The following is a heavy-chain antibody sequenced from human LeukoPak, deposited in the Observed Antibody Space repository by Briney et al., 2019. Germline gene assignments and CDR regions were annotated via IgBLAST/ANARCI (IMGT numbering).Heavy chain of an antibody. J-gene: IGHJ3*02. V-gene: IGHV1-2*04. CDR2: INPKSGGT. Sequence: ASVRVSCKASGYPFTGYYLHWVRQAPGQGLEWMGWINPKSGGTEYAQKFQAWVTMTRDTSIDTAYMDLSSLRSEDTAVYYCARDREYSSSWYPGAFDIWGQGTMVTVSS. D-gene: IGHD6-13*01. CDR1: GYPFTGYY. CDR3: ARDREYSSSWYPGAFDI.